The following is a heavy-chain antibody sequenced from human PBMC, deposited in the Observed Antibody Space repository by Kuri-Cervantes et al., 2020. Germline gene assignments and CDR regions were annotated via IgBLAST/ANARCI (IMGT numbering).Heavy chain of an antibody. J-gene: IGHJ6*02. D-gene: IGHD3-10*01. V-gene: IGHV3-48*03. CDR2: ISSSGSTI. Sequence: GGSLRLSCAASGFTFSSYEMNWVRQAPGKGLEWVSYISSSGSTIYYADSVKGRFTISRDNSKNTLYLQMNSLRAEDTAVYYCARGPSKGWGSYYNPYYYYGMDVWGQGTTVTVSS. CDR1: GFTFSSYE. CDR3: ARGPSKGWGSYYNPYYYYGMDV.